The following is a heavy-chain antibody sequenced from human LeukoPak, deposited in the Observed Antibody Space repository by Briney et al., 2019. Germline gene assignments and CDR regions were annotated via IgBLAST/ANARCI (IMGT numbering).Heavy chain of an antibody. CDR3: ASNQLPPPYYYYYYMDV. CDR2: INWNGGST. J-gene: IGHJ6*03. V-gene: IGHV3-20*04. CDR1: GFTFDVYG. Sequence: GGSLRLSCAASGFTFDVYGMSWVRQAPGKGLEWVSGINWNGGSTGYADSVKGRFTISRDSAKNYLYLQMKGLRAEDTALYYCASNQLPPPYYYYYYMDVWGKGTTVTVSS. D-gene: IGHD2-2*01.